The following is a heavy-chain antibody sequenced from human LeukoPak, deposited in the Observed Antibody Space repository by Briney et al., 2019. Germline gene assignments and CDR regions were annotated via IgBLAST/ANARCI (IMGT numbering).Heavy chain of an antibody. Sequence: GGSLRLSCAASGFTFSTYSMNWVRQAPGKGLEWVSYISTSSSTMYYADSVKGRFTISRDNARNSLYLQMNSLRAEDTAVYYCARDREKQQLPQFFYYYYMDVWGKGTTVTVSS. J-gene: IGHJ6*03. D-gene: IGHD6-13*01. CDR2: ISTSSSTM. CDR1: GFTFSTYS. V-gene: IGHV3-48*01. CDR3: ARDREKQQLPQFFYYYYMDV.